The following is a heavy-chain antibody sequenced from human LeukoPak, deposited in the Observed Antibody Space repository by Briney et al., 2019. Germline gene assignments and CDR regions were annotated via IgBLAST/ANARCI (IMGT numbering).Heavy chain of an antibody. CDR1: GFTCSGSA. J-gene: IGHJ4*02. CDR2: VRSKANSYAT. CDR3: TSKDY. V-gene: IGHV3-73*01. Sequence: GGSLRLSCAASGFTCSGSAMHWVRQASGKGLEWVGRVRSKANSYATTYAASVKGRFTISRDDSKNTVYLQMNSLKTEDTALYYCTSKDYWGQGTLVTVSS.